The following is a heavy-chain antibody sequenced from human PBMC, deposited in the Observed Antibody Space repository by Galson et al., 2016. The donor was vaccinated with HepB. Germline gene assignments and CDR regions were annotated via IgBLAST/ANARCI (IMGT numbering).Heavy chain of an antibody. CDR2: IKHDGSEK. D-gene: IGHD6-13*01. V-gene: IGHV3-7*01. J-gene: IGHJ4*02. CDR3: AREKAAEYYLDY. Sequence: SLRLSCAASGFRFSYYWMSWVRQAPGKGLEWVANIKHDGSEKYYVDSVKGRFTISRDNAKNSLYLQMNSLRADDTAVYYCAREKAAEYYLDYWGQGTLVTVCS. CDR1: GFRFSYYW.